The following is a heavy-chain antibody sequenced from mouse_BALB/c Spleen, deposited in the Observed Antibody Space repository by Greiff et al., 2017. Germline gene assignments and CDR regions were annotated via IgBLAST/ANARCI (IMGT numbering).Heavy chain of an antibody. J-gene: IGHJ1*01. D-gene: IGHD1-2*01. Sequence: QVQLKESGPGLVAPSQSLSITCTVSGFSLTSYGVHWVRQPPGKGLEWLGVIWAGGSTNYNSALMSRLSISKDNSKSQVFLKMNSLQTDDTAMYYCAREGKLRPSYWYFDVWGAGTTVTVSS. V-gene: IGHV2-9*02. CDR1: GFSLTSYG. CDR3: AREGKLRPSYWYFDV. CDR2: IWAGGST.